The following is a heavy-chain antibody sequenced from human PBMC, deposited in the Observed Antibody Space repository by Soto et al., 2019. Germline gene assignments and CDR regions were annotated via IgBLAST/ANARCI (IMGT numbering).Heavy chain of an antibody. J-gene: IGHJ5*02. CDR2: IIPIFGTA. Sequence: QVQLVQSGAEVKKPGSSVKVSCKASGGTFSSYAISWVRQAPGQGLEWMGGIIPIFGTANYAQKFQGRVTITADEYTSSAYMELSSLRSEDTAVYYCPRDRARGYSYGYVNWFDPWGQGTLVTVSS. D-gene: IGHD5-18*01. CDR3: PRDRARGYSYGYVNWFDP. V-gene: IGHV1-69*01. CDR1: GGTFSSYA.